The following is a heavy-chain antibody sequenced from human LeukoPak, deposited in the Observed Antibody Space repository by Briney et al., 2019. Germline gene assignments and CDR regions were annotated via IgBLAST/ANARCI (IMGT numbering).Heavy chain of an antibody. CDR1: GGSISSGSYY. Sequence: SETLSLTCTVSGGSISSGSYYWGWIRQPPGKGLEWIGSIYYSGSTYYNPSLKSRVTISVDTSKNQFSLKLSSVTAADTAVYYCARASYDYSFDYWGQGTLVTVSS. D-gene: IGHD5-12*01. J-gene: IGHJ4*02. V-gene: IGHV4-39*07. CDR3: ARASYDYSFDY. CDR2: IYYSGST.